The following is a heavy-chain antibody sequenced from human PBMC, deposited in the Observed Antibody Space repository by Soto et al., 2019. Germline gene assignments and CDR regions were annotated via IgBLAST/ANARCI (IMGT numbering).Heavy chain of an antibody. D-gene: IGHD3-3*01. CDR2: INHSGST. J-gene: IGHJ4*02. V-gene: IGHV4-34*01. Sequence: PSETLSLTCAVYGGSFSGYYWSWIRQPPGKGLEWIGEINHSGSTNYNPSLKSRVTISVDTSKNQFSLKLSSVTAADTAVYYCARGAGFWSGYYKERRTYFDYWGQGTLVTVSS. CDR3: ARGAGFWSGYYKERRTYFDY. CDR1: GGSFSGYY.